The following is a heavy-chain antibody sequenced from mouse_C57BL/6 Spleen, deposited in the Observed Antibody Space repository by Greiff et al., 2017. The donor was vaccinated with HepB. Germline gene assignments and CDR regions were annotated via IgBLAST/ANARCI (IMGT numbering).Heavy chain of an antibody. D-gene: IGHD1-1*01. CDR3: ARGSTVVEADY. Sequence: LQESGAELAKPGASVKMSCKASGYTFTSYWMHWVKQRPGQGLEWIGYINPSSGYTKYKQKFKDKATLTADKSSSTAYMQLRSLTYEDSAVYYCARGSTVVEADYWGQGTTLTVSS. J-gene: IGHJ2*01. CDR2: INPSSGYT. V-gene: IGHV1-7*01. CDR1: GYTFTSYW.